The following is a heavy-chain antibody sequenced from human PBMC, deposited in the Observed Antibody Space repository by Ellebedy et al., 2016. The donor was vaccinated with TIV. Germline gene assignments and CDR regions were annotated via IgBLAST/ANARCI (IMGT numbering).Heavy chain of an antibody. D-gene: IGHD2-15*01. V-gene: IGHV3-30*03. CDR1: GFTFSSYG. CDR2: ISYDGSNK. Sequence: GGSLRLXXAASGFTFSSYGMHWVRQAPGKGLEWVAVISYDGSNKYYADSVKGRFTISRDNSKNTLYLQMNSLRAEDTAVYYCASLGYCSGGSCHSFGTIDYWGQGTLVTVSS. CDR3: ASLGYCSGGSCHSFGTIDY. J-gene: IGHJ4*02.